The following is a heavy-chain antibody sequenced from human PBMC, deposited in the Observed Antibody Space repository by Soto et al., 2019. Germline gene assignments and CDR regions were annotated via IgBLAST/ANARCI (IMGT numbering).Heavy chain of an antibody. J-gene: IGHJ5*02. D-gene: IGHD3-22*01. CDR1: GFTFSSNV. CDR2: ISGSGGNT. CDR3: AKEMQGYSDSSHSWLDP. Sequence: TWVTLRLSCAASGFTFSSNVMSWVRQAPWKGRDWVSTISGSGGNTDYADSVKGRFTISTDNSKNTLFPQMHSLRAEANTLYYCAKEMQGYSDSSHSWLDPWGQGTLVTVSS. V-gene: IGHV3-23*01.